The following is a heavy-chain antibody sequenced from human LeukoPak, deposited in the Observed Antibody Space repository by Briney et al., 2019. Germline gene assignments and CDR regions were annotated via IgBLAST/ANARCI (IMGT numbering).Heavy chain of an antibody. D-gene: IGHD5-12*01. J-gene: IGHJ4*02. CDR2: VNPASGGT. Sequence: ASVKVSCKASGYTFIAYYMHWVRQAPGQGLEWMGWVNPASGGTNYAQKFQGRVTMTRDTSISTAYMELSRLRSDDTAVYYCARDRAVATIGGVDYWGQGTLVTVSS. CDR3: ARDRAVATIGGVDY. V-gene: IGHV1-2*02. CDR1: GYTFIAYY.